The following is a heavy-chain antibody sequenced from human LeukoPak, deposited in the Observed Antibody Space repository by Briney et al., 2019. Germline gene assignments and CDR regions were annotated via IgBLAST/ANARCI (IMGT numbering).Heavy chain of an antibody. V-gene: IGHV1-69*01. CDR3: ATVSYYDSSGYSPDFDY. CDR2: IIPIFGTA. Sequence: ASVKVSCKASGGTFSSYAISWVRQAPGQGLEWMGGIIPIFGTANYAQKFQGRVTITADESTSTAYMELSSLRSEDTAVYYCATVSYYDSSGYSPDFDYWGQGTLVTVSS. CDR1: GGTFSSYA. J-gene: IGHJ4*02. D-gene: IGHD3-22*01.